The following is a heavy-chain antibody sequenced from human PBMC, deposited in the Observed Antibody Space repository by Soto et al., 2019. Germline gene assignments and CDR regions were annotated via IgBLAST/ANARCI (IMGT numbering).Heavy chain of an antibody. V-gene: IGHV3-64D*08. CDR1: GFTFSSSA. CDR2: ISNNGGST. J-gene: IGHJ6*02. D-gene: IGHD2-2*02. CDR3: VKDIHGYTGMEV. Sequence: PGGSLRLSCSASGFTFSSSALHWVRQAPGKGLEYVSEISNNGGSTYYADSVKGRFTISRDNYKNALYLQMRSLRVEDTAIYYCVKDIHGYTGMEVWGQGTTVTV.